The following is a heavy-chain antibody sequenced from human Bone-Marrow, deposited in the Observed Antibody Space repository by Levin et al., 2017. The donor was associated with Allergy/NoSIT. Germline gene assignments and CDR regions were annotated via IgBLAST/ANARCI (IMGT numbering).Heavy chain of an antibody. D-gene: IGHD3-3*01. V-gene: IGHV4-39*01. CDR2: MYHSGTT. Sequence: SETLSLTCTVSGDSITRSSFYWGWIRQPPGKGLEWIGSMYHSGTTYYTPSPKSRVTITIDTSKNPFTLKVTSVTATDTPAYFCARHYFDCVSGPLRDGFDFWGLGTLVAVSS. CDR3: ARHYFDCVSGPLRDGFDF. CDR1: GDSITRSSFY. J-gene: IGHJ4*02.